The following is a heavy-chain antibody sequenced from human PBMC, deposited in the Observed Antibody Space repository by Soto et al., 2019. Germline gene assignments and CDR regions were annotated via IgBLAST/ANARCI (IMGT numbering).Heavy chain of an antibody. Sequence: ASVKVSCKASGYTFTSYGISWVRQAPGQGLEWMGWISAYNGNTNYAQKLQGRVTMTTDTSTSTAYMELRSLRSDDTAVYYCARRQQQLSLPYYFDYWGQGTLVTVSS. CDR3: ARRQQQLSLPYYFDY. CDR2: ISAYNGNT. D-gene: IGHD6-13*01. V-gene: IGHV1-18*01. CDR1: GYTFTSYG. J-gene: IGHJ4*02.